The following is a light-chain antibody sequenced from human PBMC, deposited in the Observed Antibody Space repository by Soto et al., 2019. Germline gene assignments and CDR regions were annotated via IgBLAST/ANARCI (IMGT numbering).Light chain of an antibody. CDR1: QSIDMW. Sequence: DIQLTQSPSTLSASVGDRVTITCRASQSIDMWLAWYQQKPGKAPKLLIYKASTLESGVPSRFSCSGSGTEFTLTISSLQPDDFATYYCQQYNSNSFYSFGQGTKLEI. V-gene: IGKV1-5*03. CDR2: KAS. CDR3: QQYNSNSFYS. J-gene: IGKJ2*01.